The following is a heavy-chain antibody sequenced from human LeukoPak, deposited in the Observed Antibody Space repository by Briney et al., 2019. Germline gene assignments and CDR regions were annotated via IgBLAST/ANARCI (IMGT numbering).Heavy chain of an antibody. V-gene: IGHV3-66*01. J-gene: IGHJ3*02. CDR1: AFTFSSYP. CDR2: IYSGGST. D-gene: IGHD1-26*01. Sequence: GGSLRLSCAASAFTFSSYPMHWVRQAPGKGLEWVSVIYSGGSTYYADSVKGRFTISRDNSKNTLYLQMNSLRAEDTAVYYCAREGAPHAFDIWGQGTMVTVSS. CDR3: AREGAPHAFDI.